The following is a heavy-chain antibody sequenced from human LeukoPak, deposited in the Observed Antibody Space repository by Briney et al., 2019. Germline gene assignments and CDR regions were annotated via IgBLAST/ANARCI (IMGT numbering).Heavy chain of an antibody. CDR1: GGSISSYY. V-gene: IGHV4-59*12. CDR2: IYHSGST. J-gene: IGHJ3*02. Sequence: KPSETLSLTCTVSGGSISSYYWSWIRQPPGKGLEWIGYIYHSGSTNYNPSLKSRVTISVDTSKNQFSLKLSSVTAADTAVYYCARDALWFGDRSAFDIWGQGTMVTVSS. D-gene: IGHD3-10*01. CDR3: ARDALWFGDRSAFDI.